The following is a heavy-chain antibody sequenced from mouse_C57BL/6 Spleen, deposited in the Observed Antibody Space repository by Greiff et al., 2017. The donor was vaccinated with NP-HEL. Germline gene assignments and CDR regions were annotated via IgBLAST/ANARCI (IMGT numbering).Heavy chain of an antibody. J-gene: IGHJ4*01. CDR2: IDPSDSYT. CDR1: GYTFTSYW. Sequence: VQLQQPGAELVMPGASVKLSCKASGYTFTSYWMHWVKQRPGQGLEWIGEIDPSDSYTNYNQKFKGKSTLTVDKSSSTAYMQLSSLTSEDSAGYYCAREVYGDHAMDYGGQGTSVTDSS. V-gene: IGHV1-69*01. CDR3: AREVYGDHAMDY. D-gene: IGHD2-13*01.